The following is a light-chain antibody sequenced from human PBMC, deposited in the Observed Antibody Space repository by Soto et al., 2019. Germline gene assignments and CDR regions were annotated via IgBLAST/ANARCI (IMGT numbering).Light chain of an antibody. CDR2: GAR. Sequence: QSVLTQPTSVSGSPGQSSTIYCTGNSNDIGAYDYVSWYQQHPGKAPRLLIHGARNRPPGISSRFSASKSGLTASLTISGLRNEEGPESSRASFTSSRFYDFGPGT. CDR3: ASFTSSRFYD. V-gene: IGLV2-14*01. J-gene: IGLJ1*01. CDR1: SNDIGAYDY.